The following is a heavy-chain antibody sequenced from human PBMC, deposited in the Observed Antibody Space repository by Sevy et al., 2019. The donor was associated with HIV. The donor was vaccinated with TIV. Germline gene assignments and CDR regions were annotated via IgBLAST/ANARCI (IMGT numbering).Heavy chain of an antibody. CDR2: ISSSGSTV. CDR3: AGEGSIRAFDI. V-gene: IGHV3-11*04. CDR1: GFTFSDYY. D-gene: IGHD2-21*01. Sequence: GGSLRLSCAVSGFTFSDYYMTWIRQAPGKGLEWVSYISSSGSTVYYADSVKGRFTISRDNGNNSLYLQMNSLRAEDTAVYYCAGEGSIRAFDIWGQGTMVTVSS. J-gene: IGHJ3*02.